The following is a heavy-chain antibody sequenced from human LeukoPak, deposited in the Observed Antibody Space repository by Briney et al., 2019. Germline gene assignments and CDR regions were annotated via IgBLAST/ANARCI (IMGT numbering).Heavy chain of an antibody. CDR2: ISGSGGST. Sequence: GGSLRLSCAASGFTFSSYAMSWVRQAPGKGLEWVSAISGSGGSTYYADSVKGRFTISRDNSKNTLYLQINSLRAEDTAVYYCAKDWGKVGAEGFDYWGQGTLVTVSS. V-gene: IGHV3-23*01. J-gene: IGHJ4*02. CDR3: AKDWGKVGAEGFDY. D-gene: IGHD1-26*01. CDR1: GFTFSSYA.